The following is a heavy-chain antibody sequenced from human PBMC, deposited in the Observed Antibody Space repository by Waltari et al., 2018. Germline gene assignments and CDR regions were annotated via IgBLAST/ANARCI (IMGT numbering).Heavy chain of an antibody. Sequence: QVQLVQSGAEVKEPGASVQVSCRPSGYTFTDYGVSGARRAPGQGLEWLGWISAYNGNTDYPQKLLGRVTMTTDTSTNTAYMELRSLKSDDTAVYYCARVGQYCTGISCFDYWGQGTLVTVSS. CDR3: ARVGQYCTGISCFDY. D-gene: IGHD2-8*02. V-gene: IGHV1-18*04. CDR1: GYTFTDYG. CDR2: ISAYNGNT. J-gene: IGHJ4*02.